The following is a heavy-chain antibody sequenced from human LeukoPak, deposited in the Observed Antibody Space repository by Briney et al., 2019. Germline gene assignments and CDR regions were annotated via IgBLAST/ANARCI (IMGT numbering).Heavy chain of an antibody. Sequence: PSETLSLTRTVSGGSISSYYWSWIRQPPGKGLEWIGYIYYSGSTNYNPSLKSRVTISVDTSKNQFSLKLSSVTAADTAVYYCARTYYYDSSGYYPGWDAFDIWGQGTMVTVSS. J-gene: IGHJ3*02. D-gene: IGHD3-22*01. CDR3: ARTYYYDSSGYYPGWDAFDI. V-gene: IGHV4-59*08. CDR2: IYYSGST. CDR1: GGSISSYY.